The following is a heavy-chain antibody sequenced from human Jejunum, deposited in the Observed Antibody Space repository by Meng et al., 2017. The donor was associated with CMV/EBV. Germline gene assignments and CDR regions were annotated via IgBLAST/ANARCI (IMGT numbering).Heavy chain of an antibody. CDR1: GITFSSFA. Sequence: SGITFSSFALHWVRQAPGKGLGWVAVISYDGSNTYYAASVKGRLAISRDNSKNTLYLQMNSLRAEDSAVYYCAKGRYSGSSGYFDYWGQGTPVTVSS. J-gene: IGHJ4*02. D-gene: IGHD1-26*01. V-gene: IGHV3-30-3*02. CDR2: ISYDGSNT. CDR3: AKGRYSGSSGYFDY.